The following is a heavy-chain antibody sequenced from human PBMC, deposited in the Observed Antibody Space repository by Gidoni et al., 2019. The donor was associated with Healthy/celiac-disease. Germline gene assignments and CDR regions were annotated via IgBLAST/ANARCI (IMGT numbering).Heavy chain of an antibody. CDR3: ARAYYDSSGYQLRPQNWFDP. CDR2: IYHSGST. D-gene: IGHD3-22*01. Sequence: QVQLQESGPGLVKPSGTLSLTCAVSGGSISSSNWWSWVRQPPGKGLEWIGEIYHSGSTNYNPSLKSRVIISVDKSKNQFSLKLSSVTAADTAVYYCARAYYDSSGYQLRPQNWFDPWGQGTLVTVSS. V-gene: IGHV4-4*02. CDR1: GGSISSSNW. J-gene: IGHJ5*02.